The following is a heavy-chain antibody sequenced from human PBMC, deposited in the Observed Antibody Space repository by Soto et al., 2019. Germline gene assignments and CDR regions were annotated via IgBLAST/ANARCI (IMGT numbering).Heavy chain of an antibody. CDR2: IIPIFGTA. J-gene: IGHJ3*02. D-gene: IGHD3-22*01. V-gene: IGHV1-69*13. CDR3: ARGRGPNYYDSSGYYFRDAFDI. CDR1: GGTFSSYA. Sequence: SVKVCCKASGGTFSSYAISWVRRAPGQGLEWMGGIIPIFGTANYAQKFQGRVTITADESTSTAYMELSSLRSEDTAVYYCARGRGPNYYDSSGYYFRDAFDIWGQGTMVTVS.